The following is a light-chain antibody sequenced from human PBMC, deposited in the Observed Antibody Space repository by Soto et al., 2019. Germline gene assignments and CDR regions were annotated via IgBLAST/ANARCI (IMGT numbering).Light chain of an antibody. CDR1: SSDVGIYNL. Sequence: QSVLTQPASVSGSPGQSITISCTGTSSDVGIYNLDSWHQQHPGNAPKLMIYEVSKRPSGVSNRFSGSKSGNTAALTISGLQAADEADYYGCSDAGSNSLVVFGGGTKLTVL. CDR2: EVS. V-gene: IGLV2-23*02. CDR3: CSDAGSNSLVV. J-gene: IGLJ2*01.